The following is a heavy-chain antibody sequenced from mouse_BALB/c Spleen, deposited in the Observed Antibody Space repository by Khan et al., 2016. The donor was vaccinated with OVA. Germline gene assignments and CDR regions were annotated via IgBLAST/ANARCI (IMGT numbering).Heavy chain of an antibody. D-gene: IGHD2-4*01. V-gene: IGHV3-2*02. J-gene: IGHJ3*01. CDR1: GYSITSEYT. CDR2: ISYSGNT. Sequence: EVQLQESGPGLVKPSQSLSLTCTVTGYSITSEYTWNWIRQFPGNKLEWMGFISYSGNTRSNPSLKSRISITRDPSKNQFFLQLNSVTSEDTATYYCARKDYYDYDPFPYWGQGTLVTVSA. CDR3: ARKDYYDYDPFPY.